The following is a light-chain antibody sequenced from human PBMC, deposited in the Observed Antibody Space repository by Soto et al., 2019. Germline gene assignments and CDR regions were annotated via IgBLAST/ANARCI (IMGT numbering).Light chain of an antibody. CDR3: SSYAGSSSYV. V-gene: IGLV2-14*02. J-gene: IGLJ1*01. CDR2: EGS. CDR1: SXDVGAYNL. Sequence: QSALTQPASVSGSPGQSITISCTGTSXDVGAYNLVSWYQHHPGKAPKLMIYEGSKRPSGVSNRFSGSKSGNTASLTISGLQAEDEADYHCSSYAGSSSYVFGTGTKVTVL.